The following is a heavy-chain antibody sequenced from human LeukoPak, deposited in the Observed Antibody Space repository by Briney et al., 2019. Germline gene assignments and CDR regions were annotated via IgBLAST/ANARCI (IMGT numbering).Heavy chain of an antibody. Sequence: GGSLRLSCAASGFTFSSYGMNWVRQAPGKGLEWVSYISSSGSTIYYADSVKGRFTISRDNSKNTLYLQMNSLRAEDTAVYYCARATSHRYYFDYWGQGTLVTVSS. CDR1: GFTFSSYG. CDR2: ISSSGSTI. J-gene: IGHJ4*02. D-gene: IGHD5-24*01. V-gene: IGHV3-48*01. CDR3: ARATSHRYYFDY.